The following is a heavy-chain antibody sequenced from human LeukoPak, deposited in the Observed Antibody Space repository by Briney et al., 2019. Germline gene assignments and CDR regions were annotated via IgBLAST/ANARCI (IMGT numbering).Heavy chain of an antibody. V-gene: IGHV4-39*07. Sequence: SETLSLTCTVSGGSISSSSYSWGWIRQPPGKGLEWIGEINHSGSTNYNPSLKSRVTISVDTSKNQFSLKLSSVTAADTAVYYCARGHYYGMDVWGQGTTVTVSS. J-gene: IGHJ6*02. CDR1: GGSISSSSYS. CDR2: INHSGST. CDR3: ARGHYYGMDV.